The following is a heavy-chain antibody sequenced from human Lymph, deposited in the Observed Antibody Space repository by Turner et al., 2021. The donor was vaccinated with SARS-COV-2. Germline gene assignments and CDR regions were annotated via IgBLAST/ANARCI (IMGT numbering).Heavy chain of an antibody. Sequence: VQLLDSGGGLVQLGHSLRLACTASGFTFGDDAMSWARQAPGKGLEWVGFIRSKAYVGTTQYAAYVKGRFTISRDDAKRTTYLQMNSLKTEDTAVYYCNRVEYCTGGSCYGYHFDYWGQGTLVTVSS. V-gene: IGHV3-49*04. CDR1: GFTFGDDA. CDR2: IRSKAYVGTT. J-gene: IGHJ4*02. D-gene: IGHD2-15*01. CDR3: NRVEYCTGGSCYGYHFDY.